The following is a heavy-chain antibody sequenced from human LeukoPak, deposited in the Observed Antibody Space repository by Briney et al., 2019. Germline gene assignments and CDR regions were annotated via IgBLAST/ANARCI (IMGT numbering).Heavy chain of an antibody. V-gene: IGHV4-30-4*01. CDR3: AKSGDYGDND. Sequence: SETLSLTCTVSGGSISSGDYYWSWIRQPPGKGLKWIGYIYYSGSTYYNPSLKSRVTISVDTSKNQFSLKLSSVTPADAAAYYCAKSGDYGDNDWGQGTLVT. D-gene: IGHD4-17*01. CDR1: GGSISSGDYY. J-gene: IGHJ4*01. CDR2: IYYSGST.